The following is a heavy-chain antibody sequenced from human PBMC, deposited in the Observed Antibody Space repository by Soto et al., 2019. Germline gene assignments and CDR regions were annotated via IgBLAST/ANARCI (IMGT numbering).Heavy chain of an antibody. D-gene: IGHD3-10*01. Sequence: QERLVESGGGVVQPGRSLRLSCAVSGFTFSDYAMHWVRQAPGKGLEWVALIWHDGLNEFYAYSVRGRFTISRDISNNTLYLQMNSLRPEDTAVYYCTKSRGDAYKWGLGLDQWGQGTLVTVSS. V-gene: IGHV3-33*08. CDR3: TKSRGDAYKWGLGLDQ. CDR2: IWHDGLNE. J-gene: IGHJ5*02. CDR1: GFTFSDYA.